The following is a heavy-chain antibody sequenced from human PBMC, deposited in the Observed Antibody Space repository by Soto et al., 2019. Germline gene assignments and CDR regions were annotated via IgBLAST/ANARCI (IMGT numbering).Heavy chain of an antibody. J-gene: IGHJ6*02. V-gene: IGHV1-58*01. CDR3: AAEYSSSSLYYYGMDV. Sequence: SVKVSCKXSGSTFTSSAVQWVRQARGQRLEWIGWIVVGSGNTNYAQKFQERVTITRDMSTSTAYMELSSLRSEDTAVYYCAAEYSSSSLYYYGMDVWGQGTTVTVSS. CDR2: IVVGSGNT. D-gene: IGHD6-6*01. CDR1: GSTFTSSA.